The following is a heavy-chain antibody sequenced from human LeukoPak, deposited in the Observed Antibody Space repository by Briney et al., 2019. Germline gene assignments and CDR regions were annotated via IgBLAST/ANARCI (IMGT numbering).Heavy chain of an antibody. Sequence: GGSLRLSCAASGFTFSSYSMNWVRQAPGKGLEWVSYISRSSSTIYYADSVKGRFTISRDNAKNSLYLQMNSLSAEDTAVYYCARDNPTLGDYGVHFWDYWGQGTLVTVSS. CDR1: GFTFSSYS. V-gene: IGHV3-48*01. CDR3: ARDNPTLGDYGVHFWDY. D-gene: IGHD3-3*02. CDR2: ISRSSSTI. J-gene: IGHJ4*02.